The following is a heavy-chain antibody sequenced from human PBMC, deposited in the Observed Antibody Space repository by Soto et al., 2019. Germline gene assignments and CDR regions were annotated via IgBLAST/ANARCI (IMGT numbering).Heavy chain of an antibody. J-gene: IGHJ4*02. CDR1: GFTFDDYT. CDR3: AKDIRGRSYYDILTGLDY. Sequence: GGSLRLSCAASGFTFDDYTMHWVRQAPGKGLEWVSLISWDGGSTYYADSVKGRFTISRDNSKNSLYLQMNSLRTEDTALYYCAKDIRGRSYYDILTGLDYWGQGTLVTVSS. D-gene: IGHD3-9*01. CDR2: ISWDGGST. V-gene: IGHV3-43*01.